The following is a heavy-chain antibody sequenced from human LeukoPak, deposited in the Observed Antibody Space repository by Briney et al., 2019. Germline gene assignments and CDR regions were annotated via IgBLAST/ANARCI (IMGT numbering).Heavy chain of an antibody. J-gene: IGHJ6*03. CDR2: ITSSSTYA. V-gene: IGHV3-21*01. D-gene: IGHD3-3*01. Sequence: GGSLRLSCAASGFSFSSYNMNWVRQTPGKGLEWVSSITSSSTYAFYADSVKGRFTISRDNARNSLYLQMNSLRAEDTAVYYCARGQRAHVEWSYYMDVWGKGTTVTVSS. CDR3: ARGQRAHVEWSYYMDV. CDR1: GFSFSSYN.